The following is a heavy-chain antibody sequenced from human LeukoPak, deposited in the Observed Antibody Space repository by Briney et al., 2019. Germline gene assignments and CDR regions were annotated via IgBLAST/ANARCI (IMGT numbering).Heavy chain of an antibody. J-gene: IGHJ6*03. V-gene: IGHV4-4*07. CDR1: GGSISSYY. CDR2: IYTSGST. CDR3: ARSWSSGVPAAISAYEYYYYMDV. D-gene: IGHD2-2*01. Sequence: SETLSLTCTVSGGSISSYYWSWIRQPAGKGLEWIGRIYTSGSTNYNPSLKSRVTMSVDTSKNQFSLKLSSVTAADTAVYYCARSWSSGVPAAISAYEYYYYMDVRGKGTTVTVSS.